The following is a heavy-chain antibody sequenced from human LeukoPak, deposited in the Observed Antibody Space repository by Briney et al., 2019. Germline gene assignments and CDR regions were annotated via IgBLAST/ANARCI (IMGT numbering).Heavy chain of an antibody. Sequence: ASVKVSCKASGYTFTSYDINWVRQATGQGLEWMGWMNPNSGNTGYAQKFQGRVTMTRNTSISTAYMELSSLRSEDTAVYYCVRVAAYYYDSSQLGDWGQGTLVTVSS. CDR3: VRVAAYYYDSSQLGD. D-gene: IGHD3-22*01. J-gene: IGHJ4*02. CDR1: GYTFTSYD. CDR2: MNPNSGNT. V-gene: IGHV1-8*01.